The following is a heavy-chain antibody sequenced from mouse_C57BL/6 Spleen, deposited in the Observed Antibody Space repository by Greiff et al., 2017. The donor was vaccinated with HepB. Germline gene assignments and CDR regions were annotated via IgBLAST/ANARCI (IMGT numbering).Heavy chain of an antibody. CDR1: GYAFSSSW. J-gene: IGHJ2*01. CDR3: ATIYYGNY. Sequence: VKLQQSGPELVKPGASVKISCKASGYAFSSSWMNWVKQRPGKGLEWIGRIYPGDGDTNYNGKFKGKATLTADKSSSTAYMQLSSPTSEDSAVYFCATIYYGNYWGQGTTLTVSS. D-gene: IGHD1-1*02. V-gene: IGHV1-82*01. CDR2: IYPGDGDT.